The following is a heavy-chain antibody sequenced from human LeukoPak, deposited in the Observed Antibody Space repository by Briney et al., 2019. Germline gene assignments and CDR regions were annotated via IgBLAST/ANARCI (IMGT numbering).Heavy chain of an antibody. J-gene: IGHJ3*02. D-gene: IGHD3-10*01. Sequence: GGSLRLSCAASGFTFSSYSMNWVRQAPGKGVEWVSSIISSSSKIHYADSVKGQFTIARDNAKNSLYLQMHRLRAEDTAVYYCARPHYYGLGRHDAFDIWGQGTMVTVSS. CDR1: GFTFSSYS. CDR2: IISSSSKI. CDR3: ARPHYYGLGRHDAFDI. V-gene: IGHV3-21*01.